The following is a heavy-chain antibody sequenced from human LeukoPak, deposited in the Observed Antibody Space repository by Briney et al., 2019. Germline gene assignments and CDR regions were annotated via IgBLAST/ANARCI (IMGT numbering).Heavy chain of an antibody. J-gene: IGHJ4*02. Sequence: PGRSLRLSCAASGFTFSSYGMHWVRQAPGKGLERVAVISYDGSNKYYADSVKGRFTISRDNSKNTLYLQMNSLRAEDTAVYYCAKRGGYSYGYEFDYWGQGTLVTVSS. V-gene: IGHV3-30*18. CDR3: AKRGGYSYGYEFDY. CDR2: ISYDGSNK. D-gene: IGHD5-18*01. CDR1: GFTFSSYG.